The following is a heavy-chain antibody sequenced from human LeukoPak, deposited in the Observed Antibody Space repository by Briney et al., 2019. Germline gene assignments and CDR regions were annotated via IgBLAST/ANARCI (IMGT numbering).Heavy chain of an antibody. D-gene: IGHD6-25*01. CDR3: ARQLPTAAADSRGYFDY. Sequence: PSETLSLTCTVSGGSISIISSSTYYWGWIRQAPGKGLEWIGSLYYGENSHYNPSLEGRATLSVDTSNNQFSLKLTSVTASDAAVYFCARQLPTAAADSRGYFDYWGQGTVVTVSS. CDR1: GGSISIISSSTYY. J-gene: IGHJ4*02. CDR2: LYYGENS. V-gene: IGHV4-39*01.